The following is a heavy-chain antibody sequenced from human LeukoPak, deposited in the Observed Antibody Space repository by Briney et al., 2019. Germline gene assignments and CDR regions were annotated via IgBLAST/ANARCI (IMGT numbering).Heavy chain of an antibody. CDR1: GYTFTSYY. J-gene: IGHJ4*02. V-gene: IGHV1-24*01. Sequence: VASVKVSCKASGYTFTSYYMHWVRQAPGKGLEWMGGFDPEDGETIYAQKFQGRVTMTEDTSTDTAYMELSSLRSEDTAVYYCATAPLNDCSSTSCRPNFDYWGQGTLVTVSS. CDR2: FDPEDGET. CDR3: ATAPLNDCSSTSCRPNFDY. D-gene: IGHD2-2*01.